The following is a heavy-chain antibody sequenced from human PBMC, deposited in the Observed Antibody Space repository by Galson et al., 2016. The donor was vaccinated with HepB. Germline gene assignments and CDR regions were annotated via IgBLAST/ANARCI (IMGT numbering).Heavy chain of an antibody. V-gene: IGHV3-11*04. J-gene: IGHJ4*02. D-gene: IGHD6-13*01. CDR3: ARVHSSWHYYFDY. Sequence: SLRLSCAASGFTFSDYYMSWIRQAPGKGLEWVSYISSSSNIIYYAGPVKGRFTISRDNAKNSVYLQMNSLRAEDTAVYYCARVHSSWHYYFDYWGQGSLVTLSS. CDR1: GFTFSDYY. CDR2: ISSSSNII.